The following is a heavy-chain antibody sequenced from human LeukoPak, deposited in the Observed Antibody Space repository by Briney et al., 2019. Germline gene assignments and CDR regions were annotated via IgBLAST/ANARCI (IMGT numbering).Heavy chain of an antibody. J-gene: IGHJ4*02. CDR3: AKDGMYSSSSSYYFDY. Sequence: GGSLRPSCAASGFTVSSNYMSWVRQAPGKGLEWVSVTYSNGRTYYADSVKGRFTTSRDISKNTLYLQMNSPRAEDTAVYYCAKDGMYSSSSSYYFDYWGQGTLVTVSS. D-gene: IGHD6-6*01. V-gene: IGHV3-53*01. CDR2: TYSNGRT. CDR1: GFTVSSNY.